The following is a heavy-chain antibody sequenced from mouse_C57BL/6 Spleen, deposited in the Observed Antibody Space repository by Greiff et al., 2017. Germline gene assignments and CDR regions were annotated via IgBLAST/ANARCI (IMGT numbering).Heavy chain of an antibody. CDR1: GYTFTSYW. CDR2: IYPGSGST. V-gene: IGHV1-55*01. J-gene: IGHJ2*01. CDR3: ARGYYGSSYHFDY. Sequence: VQLQQPGAELVKPGASVKMSCKASGYTFTSYWITWVKQRPGQGLEWIGAIYPGSGSTNYNEKFKSKATLTVDTSSSIAYRRLSSLTSEDSAVYYCARGYYGSSYHFDYWGQGTTLTVSS. D-gene: IGHD1-1*01.